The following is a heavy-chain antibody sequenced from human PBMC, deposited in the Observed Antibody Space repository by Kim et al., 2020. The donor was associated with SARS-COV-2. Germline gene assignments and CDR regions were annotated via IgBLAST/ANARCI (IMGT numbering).Heavy chain of an antibody. CDR3: AGAITMVRGVIITGFDY. CDR1: GYTFTGYY. Sequence: ASVKVSCKASGYTFTGYYMHWVRQAPGQGLEWMGRINPNSGGTNYAQKFQGRVTMTRDTSISTAYMELSRLRSDDTAVYYCAGAITMVRGVIITGFDYWGQGTLVTVSS. D-gene: IGHD3-10*01. CDR2: INPNSGGT. J-gene: IGHJ4*02. V-gene: IGHV1-2*06.